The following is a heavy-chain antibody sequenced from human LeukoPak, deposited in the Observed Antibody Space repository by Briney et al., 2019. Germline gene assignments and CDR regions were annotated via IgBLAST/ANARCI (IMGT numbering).Heavy chain of an antibody. CDR3: ARVTYYYDSSGPHDAFDI. CDR1: GYTFIGYY. J-gene: IGHJ3*02. Sequence: ASVKVSCKASGYTFIGYYMHWVRQAPGQGLEWMGWINPNSGGTNYAQKFQGRVTMTRDTSISTAYMELSRLRSDDTAVYYCARVTYYYDSSGPHDAFDIWGQGTMVTVSS. D-gene: IGHD3-22*01. CDR2: INPNSGGT. V-gene: IGHV1-2*02.